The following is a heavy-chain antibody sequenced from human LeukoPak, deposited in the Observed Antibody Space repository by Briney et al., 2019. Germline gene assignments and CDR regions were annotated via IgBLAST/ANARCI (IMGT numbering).Heavy chain of an antibody. V-gene: IGHV4-4*07. Sequence: SETLSLTCTVSGGSISSYYWSWIRQPAGKGLEWIGRIYTSGSTNYNPSLKSRVTMSVDTSKNQFSLKLSSVTAADTAVYYCARDFSSGSYYVYPDHWGQGTLVTVSS. CDR3: ARDFSSGSYYVYPDH. CDR1: GGSISSYY. CDR2: IYTSGST. J-gene: IGHJ4*02. D-gene: IGHD1-26*01.